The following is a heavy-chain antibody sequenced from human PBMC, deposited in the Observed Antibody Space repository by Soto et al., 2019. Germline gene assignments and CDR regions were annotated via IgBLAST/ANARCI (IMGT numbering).Heavy chain of an antibody. CDR1: GGTFSSYA. V-gene: IGHV1-69*06. CDR3: ARDGYSYGPNWFDH. D-gene: IGHD5-18*01. J-gene: IGHJ5*02. CDR2: IITIFGTT. Sequence: QVQLVQSGAEVKKPGSSVKVSCKASGGTFSSYAISWVRQAPGQGLEWMGGIITIFGTTNYAQKFQGRVTITADKATSNAYMELSSLRAEDMAVYYCARDGYSYGPNWFDHWGQGTMVTVS.